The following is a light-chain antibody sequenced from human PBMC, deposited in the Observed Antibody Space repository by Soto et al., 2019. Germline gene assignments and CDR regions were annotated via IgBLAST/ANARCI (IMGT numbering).Light chain of an antibody. Sequence: DIQLTQSPSFLSASVGDRVTITCRASQGISSYLAWYQLKLGKAPKLLIYAASTLQSGVPSRFSGSGSGTEFTLTISSLQPEDFATYYCQHLNSYPLNFGQGTRLEIK. CDR3: QHLNSYPLN. CDR1: QGISSY. J-gene: IGKJ5*01. CDR2: AAS. V-gene: IGKV1-9*01.